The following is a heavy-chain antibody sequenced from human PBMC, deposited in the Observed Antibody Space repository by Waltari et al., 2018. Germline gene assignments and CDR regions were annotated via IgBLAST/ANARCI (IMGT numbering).Heavy chain of an antibody. V-gene: IGHV3-30*02. J-gene: IGHJ4*02. CDR1: GLTFSSYV. Sequence: QVQLVESGGGVVQPGGCLRLSCAASGLTFSSYVMHWVRQAPGKGLEWVAFIRYDGSNKYYADSVKGRFTISRDNSKNTLYLQMNSLRAEDTAVYYCAKEAGGFDYWGQGTLVTVSS. CDR3: AKEAGGFDY. D-gene: IGHD6-13*01. CDR2: IRYDGSNK.